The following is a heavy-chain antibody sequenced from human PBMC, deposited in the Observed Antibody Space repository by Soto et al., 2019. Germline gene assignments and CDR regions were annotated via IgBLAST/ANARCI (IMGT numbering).Heavy chain of an antibody. J-gene: IGHJ4*02. CDR2: VNPNSGGT. CDR1: GYTFTGYY. CDR3: VTSRVSIAVAGETEYYFDY. D-gene: IGHD6-19*01. Sequence: ASVKVSCKASGYTFTGYYIQWVRQAPGQGREGMGWVNPNSGGTNFAQKFQGWITMTRDTSLSTAYMELSRLRSDDTAVYYCVTSRVSIAVAGETEYYFDYWGQGPLVTSPQ. V-gene: IGHV1-2*04.